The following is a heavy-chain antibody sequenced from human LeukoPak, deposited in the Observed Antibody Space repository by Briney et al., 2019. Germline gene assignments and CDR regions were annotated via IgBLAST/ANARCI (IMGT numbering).Heavy chain of an antibody. CDR1: RITFTYW. V-gene: IGHV3-7*01. CDR2: IKQDGSEK. CDR3: ASSFSDDFWSGHF. D-gene: IGHD3-3*01. J-gene: IGHJ4*02. Sequence: GGSLRLSCAASRITFTYWMSWVRQAPGKRLEWVANIKQDGSEKYYVDSVKGRFTISRDNAKKSLFLQMNSLRAQDTAVYYCASSFSDDFWSGHFWGQGTLVTVSS.